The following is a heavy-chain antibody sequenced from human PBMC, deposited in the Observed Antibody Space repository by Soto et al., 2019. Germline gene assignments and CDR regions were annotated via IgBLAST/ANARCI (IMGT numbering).Heavy chain of an antibody. CDR2: ISGSGGST. CDR3: ARVLLLTPPVPTIYGMDV. V-gene: IGHV3-23*01. CDR1: GFTFSSYA. J-gene: IGHJ6*02. Sequence: GGSVRLSCAASGFTFSSYAMSWVRQAPGKGLEWVSAISGSGGSTYYADSVKGRFTISRDNSKNSLYLQMNSLRAEDTAVYHYARVLLLTPPVPTIYGMDVWGQGTTVTVSS. D-gene: IGHD2-15*01.